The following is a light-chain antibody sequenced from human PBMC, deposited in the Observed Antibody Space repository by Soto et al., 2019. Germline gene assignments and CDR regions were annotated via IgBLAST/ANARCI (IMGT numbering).Light chain of an antibody. V-gene: IGLV1-44*01. CDR1: SSNIGSNT. CDR3: AAWDDSLNGLYV. CDR2: NND. J-gene: IGLJ1*01. Sequence: QSVLTQPPSASGTPGQRVTISCSGSSSNIGSNTVNWYLQLPGTAPKLLIYNNDQRPSGVPARFSGSKSGTSASLAISGLQSEDEADYYCAAWDDSLNGLYVFGTGTKLTVL.